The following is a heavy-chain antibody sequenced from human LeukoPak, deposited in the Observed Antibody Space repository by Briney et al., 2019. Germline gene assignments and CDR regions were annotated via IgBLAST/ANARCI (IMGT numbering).Heavy chain of an antibody. CDR3: ARGIAARRLIDY. CDR2: MNPNSGNT. D-gene: IGHD6-6*01. V-gene: IGHV1-8*03. Sequence: VASVKVSCKASGYTFTSYDVNWVRQATGQGLEWMGWMNPNSGNTGYAQKFQGRVTTTRNTSISTAYMELSGLTSEDTAVYYCARGIAARRLIDYWGQGTLVTVSS. CDR1: GYTFTSYD. J-gene: IGHJ4*02.